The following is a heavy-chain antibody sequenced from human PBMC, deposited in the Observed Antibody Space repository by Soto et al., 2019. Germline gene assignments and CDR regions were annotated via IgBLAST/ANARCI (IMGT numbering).Heavy chain of an antibody. J-gene: IGHJ4*02. Sequence: GGSLRLSCAASGFAFDINGMTWVRQVPGKGLEWVSAISAGGGTTYYADPVKGRFTISRDNSKNMLYLQMNGLRAEDTAVYYCAKVRRDFAWLSELDYFDYWGQGTPVTVSS. CDR3: AKVRRDFAWLSELDYFDY. V-gene: IGHV3-23*01. CDR1: GFAFDING. CDR2: ISAGGGTT. D-gene: IGHD3-9*01.